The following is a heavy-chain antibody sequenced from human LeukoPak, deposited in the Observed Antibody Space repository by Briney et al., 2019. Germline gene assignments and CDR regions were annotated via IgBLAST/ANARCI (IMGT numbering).Heavy chain of an antibody. D-gene: IGHD6-13*01. V-gene: IGHV3-30*18. Sequence: GGSLRLSCTASGFKFTDAWMSWVRQAPGKGLEWVAVISYDGSNKYYADSVKGRFTISRDNSKNTLYLQMNSLRAEDTAVYYCAKAPVAAAGRGAFDIRGQGTMVTVSS. CDR1: GFKFTDAW. J-gene: IGHJ3*02. CDR2: ISYDGSNK. CDR3: AKAPVAAAGRGAFDI.